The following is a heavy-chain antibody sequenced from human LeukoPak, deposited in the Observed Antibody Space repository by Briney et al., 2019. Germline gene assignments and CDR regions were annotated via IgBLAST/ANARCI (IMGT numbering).Heavy chain of an antibody. J-gene: IGHJ4*02. D-gene: IGHD3-10*01. CDR2: INHSGST. CDR1: GGSFSGYY. V-gene: IGHV4-34*01. CDR3: ARSEYYYGSGSYYSDY. Sequence: SXXLSLTCAVYGGSFSGYYWSWIRQPPGKGLEWIGEINHSGSTNYNPSLKSRVTISVDTSKNQFSLKLSSVTAADTAVYYCARSEYYYGSGSYYSDYWGQGTLVTVSS.